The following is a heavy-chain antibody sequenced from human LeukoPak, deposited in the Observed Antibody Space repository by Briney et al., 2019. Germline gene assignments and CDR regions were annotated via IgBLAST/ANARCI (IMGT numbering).Heavy chain of an antibody. CDR3: ASAPADDYVWGSYRACFDY. Sequence: AETLSLTCAVYGVSFRGYYWSWVRQPPGKGLEWIGEINHDGSTNYNPSLKSRVTISVDKSKNRFSLKLNSVTAADTAVYYCASAPADDYVWGSYRACFDYWGQGPLVIVSS. D-gene: IGHD3-16*02. V-gene: IGHV4-34*01. CDR2: INHDGST. CDR1: GVSFRGYY. J-gene: IGHJ4*02.